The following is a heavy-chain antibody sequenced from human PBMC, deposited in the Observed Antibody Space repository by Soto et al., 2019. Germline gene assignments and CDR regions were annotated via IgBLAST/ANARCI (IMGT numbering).Heavy chain of an antibody. CDR1: GFNFSNSA. V-gene: IGHV3-23*01. Sequence: EVQLLESGGGLAQPGGSLTVSCTASGFNFSNSAMAWVRQAPGKGLEWVSAIAPSGRRAFYADSVKGRFTTSRDNSKNTLFLQRNSLGDEDTAIYYCAKDRGSGVLTGPCAQWGQGTLVTVSS. J-gene: IGHJ4*02. CDR2: IAPSGRRA. CDR3: AKDRGSGVLTGPCAQ. D-gene: IGHD3-9*01.